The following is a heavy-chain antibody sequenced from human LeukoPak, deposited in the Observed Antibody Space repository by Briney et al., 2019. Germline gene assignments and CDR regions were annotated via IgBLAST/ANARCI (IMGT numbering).Heavy chain of an antibody. J-gene: IGHJ5*02. CDR1: GGSFMGNY. D-gene: IGHD4-17*01. CDR3: SKGGPHTVTTYRWFDP. V-gene: IGHV4-34*01. Sequence: SETLSLTCAVYGGSFMGNYWSWIRQPPGKGLEWIGEINHSGSTNYNPSLKSRVTISVDTSKNQFSLRVSSVTAADTAVYYCSKGGPHTVTTYRWFDPWGQGTLVTVSS. CDR2: INHSGST.